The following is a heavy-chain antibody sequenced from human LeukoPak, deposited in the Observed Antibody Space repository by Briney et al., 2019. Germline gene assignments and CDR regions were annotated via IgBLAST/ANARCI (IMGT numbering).Heavy chain of an antibody. D-gene: IGHD2-15*01. J-gene: IGHJ4*02. CDR2: ISSSSSYI. V-gene: IGHV3-21*01. CDR3: ARELLGYCSGGSCSDDDY. CDR1: GFTFSSYS. Sequence: GGSLRLSCAAPGFTFSSYSMNWVRQAPGKGLEWVSSISSSSSYIYYADSVKGRFTISRDNAKNSLYLQMNSLRAEDTAVYYCARELLGYCSGGSCSDDDYWGQGTLVTVSS.